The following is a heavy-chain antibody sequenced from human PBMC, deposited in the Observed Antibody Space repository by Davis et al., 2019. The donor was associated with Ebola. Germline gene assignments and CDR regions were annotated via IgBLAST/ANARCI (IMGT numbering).Heavy chain of an antibody. J-gene: IGHJ6*04. D-gene: IGHD1-14*01. CDR1: GYTFTSYG. Sequence: ASVKVSCKASGYTFTSYGISWVRQAPGQGLEWMGWISAYNGNTNYAQKFQGRVTITADESTSTAYMELSSLRSEDTAVYYCARDRNHYYYYGMDVWGKGTTVTVSS. CDR3: ARDRNHYYYYGMDV. CDR2: ISAYNGNT. V-gene: IGHV1-18*04.